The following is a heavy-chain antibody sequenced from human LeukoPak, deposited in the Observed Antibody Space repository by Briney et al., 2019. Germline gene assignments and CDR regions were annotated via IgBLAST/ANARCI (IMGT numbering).Heavy chain of an antibody. J-gene: IGHJ4*02. CDR2: ISWNSGSK. CDR3: AKDSDSSGHGPFDY. CDR1: GFTFSIHG. D-gene: IGHD3-22*01. V-gene: IGHV3-9*01. Sequence: PGGSLRLSCAASGFTFSIHGMHWVRQAPGKGLEWVSGISWNSGSKGYADSVKGRFTISRANAKNSLYLQMNSLRAEDTALYYCAKDSDSSGHGPFDYWGQGTLVTVSS.